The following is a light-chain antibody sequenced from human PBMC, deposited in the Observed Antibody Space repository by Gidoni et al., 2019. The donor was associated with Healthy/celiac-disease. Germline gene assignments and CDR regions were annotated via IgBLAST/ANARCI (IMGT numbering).Light chain of an antibody. V-gene: IGKV3-20*01. J-gene: IGKJ3*01. CDR2: GAS. CDR3: QQYGSSPPFT. CDR1: QSVSSSY. Sequence: IVLTQSPGTLSLSPGERATLSCRASQSVSSSYLAWYQQKPGQAPRLLIYGASSRAPGIPDRVSGSGSGTDFTLTSSRLEPEEFAVYYCQQYGSSPPFTFXPXTKVDIK.